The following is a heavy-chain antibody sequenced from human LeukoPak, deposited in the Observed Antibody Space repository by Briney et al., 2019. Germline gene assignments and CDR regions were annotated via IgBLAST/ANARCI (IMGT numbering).Heavy chain of an antibody. CDR1: GFTFGSYW. CDR3: ARDQVLGD. D-gene: IGHD3-16*01. CDR2: IKQDGSEK. J-gene: IGHJ4*02. V-gene: IGHV3-7*01. Sequence: GGSLRLSCAATGFTFGSYWMSWVRQAPGKGMEWVANIKQDGSEKYYVDSVKGRFTISRDNAKNSLYLQMNSLRAEDTAVYYCARDQVLGDWGQGTLVTVSS.